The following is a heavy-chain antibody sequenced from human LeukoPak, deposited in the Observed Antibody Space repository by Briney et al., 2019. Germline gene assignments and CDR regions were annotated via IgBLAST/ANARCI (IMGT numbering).Heavy chain of an antibody. CDR1: GFTFSSYA. J-gene: IGHJ4*02. V-gene: IGHV3-30*04. CDR3: ARVMGRYCSSTSCYVDY. Sequence: GGSLRLSCAASGFTFSSYAMHWVRQAPGKGLEWVAVISYDGSNKYYADSVKGRFTISRANSKNTLYLQMNSLRAEDTAVYYCARVMGRYCSSTSCYVDYWGQGTLVTVSS. D-gene: IGHD2-2*01. CDR2: ISYDGSNK.